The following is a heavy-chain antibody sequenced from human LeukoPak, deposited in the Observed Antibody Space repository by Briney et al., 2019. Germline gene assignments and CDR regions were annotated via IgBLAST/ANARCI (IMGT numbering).Heavy chain of an antibody. Sequence: PGGTLRLSCAASGFTFSNYGMNWVRQAPGKGLEWVANIKQDGSEKYYVDSVKGRFTISRDNAKNSLYLQMNSLRAEDTAVYYCARDRELNHRGWLRYAFDIWGQGTMVTVSS. CDR2: IKQDGSEK. D-gene: IGHD6-19*01. J-gene: IGHJ3*02. CDR1: GFTFSNYG. CDR3: ARDRELNHRGWLRYAFDI. V-gene: IGHV3-7*01.